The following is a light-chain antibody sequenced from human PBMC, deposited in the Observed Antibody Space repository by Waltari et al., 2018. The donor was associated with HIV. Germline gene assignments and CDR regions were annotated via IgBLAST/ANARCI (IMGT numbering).Light chain of an antibody. CDR3: CSYAGSDVV. V-gene: IGLV2-8*01. Sequence: QSALTQPPSASGSPGQSVPLSCTGTSSDVGVSNYISWYQQHPGKAPKLMIFEVTKRPSGVPDRFSGSKSGNTASLTVSGLQAEDEAVYYCCSYAGSDVVFGGGTKLTVL. CDR1: SSDVGVSNY. J-gene: IGLJ2*01. CDR2: EVT.